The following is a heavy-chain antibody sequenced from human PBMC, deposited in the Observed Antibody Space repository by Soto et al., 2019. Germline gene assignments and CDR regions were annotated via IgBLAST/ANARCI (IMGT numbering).Heavy chain of an antibody. V-gene: IGHV3-48*02. Sequence: GGSLRLSCAASGFTFSSYSMNWVRQAPGKGLEWVSYISSSSSTIYYADSVKGRFTISRDNAKNSLYLQMNSLKDEDTAVYYCAREGTVTTWDYSYYYGMDVWGQGTTVTVSS. D-gene: IGHD4-17*01. CDR1: GFTFSSYS. CDR3: AREGTVTTWDYSYYYGMDV. CDR2: ISSSSSTI. J-gene: IGHJ6*02.